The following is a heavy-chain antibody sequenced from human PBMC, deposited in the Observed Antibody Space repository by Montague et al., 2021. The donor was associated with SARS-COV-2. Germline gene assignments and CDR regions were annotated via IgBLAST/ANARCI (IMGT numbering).Heavy chain of an antibody. D-gene: IGHD3-3*01. CDR2: MYYNGEN. V-gene: IGHV4-59*11. CDR3: ERVGSGSVDT. J-gene: IGHJ4*02. CDR1: GGSIRSHY. Sequence: SETLSLTCTFSGGSIRSHYRCWIRLPPGKGLEWHGYMYYNGENTSNASLKSRVTISVDTSRIQFSLRLTSVTAADTAVYFCERVGSGSVDTWSQGTLVTVSS.